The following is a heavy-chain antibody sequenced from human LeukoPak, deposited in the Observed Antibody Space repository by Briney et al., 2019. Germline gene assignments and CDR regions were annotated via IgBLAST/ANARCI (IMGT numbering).Heavy chain of an antibody. V-gene: IGHV1-2*02. CDR1: GYTFTGYY. CDR2: INPNSGGT. D-gene: IGHD5-12*01. Sequence: ASVNVSCKASGYTFTGYYINWVRQAPGQSLEWMGWINPNSGGTNYAQKFQGRVTMTRDTSISTAYMELSRLRSDDTAVYYCARASLVAPRNYYMDVWGKGTTVTVSS. J-gene: IGHJ6*03. CDR3: ARASLVAPRNYYMDV.